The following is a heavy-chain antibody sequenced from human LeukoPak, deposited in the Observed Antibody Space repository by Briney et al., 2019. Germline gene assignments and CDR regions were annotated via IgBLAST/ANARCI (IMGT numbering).Heavy chain of an antibody. V-gene: IGHV1-24*01. CDR3: ARGGPTRPSYSNWFDP. CDR1: GYTLTELS. Sequence: ASVKVSCKVSGYTLTELSMHWVRQAPGKGLEWMGGFDPEDGETIYAQKFQGRVTMTEDTSTDTAYMKLSSLRSEDTAVYYCARGGPTRPSYSNWFDPWGQGTLVTVSS. J-gene: IGHJ5*02. CDR2: FDPEDGET. D-gene: IGHD2-15*01.